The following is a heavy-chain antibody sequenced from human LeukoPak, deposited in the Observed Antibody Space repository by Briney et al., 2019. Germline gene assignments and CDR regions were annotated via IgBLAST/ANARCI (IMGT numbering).Heavy chain of an antibody. CDR3: AKDAGLPSGSGQLYNWFDP. CDR1: GFTFSTYG. V-gene: IGHV3-30*18. J-gene: IGHJ5*02. Sequence: PGGSLRLSCAASGFTFSTYGIHWVRQAPGKGLEWVAVISSDGSNIFYGDSVKGRFTISREDSRNTLYLQMNSLRAEDTAVYYCAKDAGLPSGSGQLYNWFDPWGQGTLVTVSS. D-gene: IGHD3-10*01. CDR2: ISSDGSNI.